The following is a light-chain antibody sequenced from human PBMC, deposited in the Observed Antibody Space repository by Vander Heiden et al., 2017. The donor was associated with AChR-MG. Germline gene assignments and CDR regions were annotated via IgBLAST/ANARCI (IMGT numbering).Light chain of an antibody. V-gene: IGLV2-14*01. Sequence: QSALTPPASVSGSPGQSIPISCTGTSSDVGGYNYVSWYQQYSGKAPKLIMYDVSKRPSGVSIRFSGSKSGNTASLTISGLRAEDEADYFCSSYANSSPWVFGAGTKLTVL. CDR3: SSYANSSPWV. J-gene: IGLJ3*02. CDR2: DVS. CDR1: SSDVGGYNY.